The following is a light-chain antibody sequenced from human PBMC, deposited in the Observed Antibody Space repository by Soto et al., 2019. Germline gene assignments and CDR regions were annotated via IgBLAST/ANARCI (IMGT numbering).Light chain of an antibody. CDR2: DVS. Sequence: QSVLTQPASVSGSPGQSITISCTGTSSDVGGYNYVSWYQHHPGKAPKLMIYDVSNRPSGVSNRFSGSKSGNTASLTISGLQAEDEADYYCSLYTSSSTLLYVFGTGTKVTVL. CDR3: SLYTSSSTLLYV. J-gene: IGLJ1*01. V-gene: IGLV2-14*03. CDR1: SSDVGGYNY.